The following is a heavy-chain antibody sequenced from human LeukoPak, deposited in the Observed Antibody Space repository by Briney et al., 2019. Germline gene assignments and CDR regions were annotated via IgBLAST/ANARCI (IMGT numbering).Heavy chain of an antibody. CDR2: ISSSGTTT. CDR1: GFSFSVYE. V-gene: IGHV3-48*03. Sequence: GGSLRLSCAASGFSFSVYEMHWVRQAPGKGLEWISDISSSGTTTYYADSVKGRFTISRDNAKNTLHLQMNSLREEDTAVYYCARNNWGIDYWGQGTLVTVSS. J-gene: IGHJ4*02. CDR3: ARNNWGIDY. D-gene: IGHD7-27*01.